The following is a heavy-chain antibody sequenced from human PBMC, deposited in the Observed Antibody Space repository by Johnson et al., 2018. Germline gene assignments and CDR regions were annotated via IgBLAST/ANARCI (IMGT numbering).Heavy chain of an antibody. CDR3: AREQYYYYSSGYYYVGAFDI. Sequence: EVRLVESGGGVVQPGRSLRLSCAASGFTFDDYGMSWVRQAPGKGLEWVSGLNWNGGSTGYADSVKGRFTISRDNAKNSLYLQMNSLRAEDTALYYCAREQYYYYSSGYYYVGAFDIWGQGTMVTVSS. CDR2: LNWNGGST. D-gene: IGHD3-22*01. CDR1: GFTFDDYG. V-gene: IGHV3-20*04. J-gene: IGHJ3*02.